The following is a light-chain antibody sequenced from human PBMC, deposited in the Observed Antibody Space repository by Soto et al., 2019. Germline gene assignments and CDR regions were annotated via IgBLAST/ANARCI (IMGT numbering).Light chain of an antibody. V-gene: IGKV1-NL1*01. CDR3: QQYDNGPLT. Sequence: DIQMTQSPPSLSASIGDRVSITCRASQDIKTSLAWYQKKPGEPPQLLIFTASRSEGGVPSRFRGSGSGTDFTLTITGLQPEDFVAYYCQQYDNGPLTFGGGTEVE. CDR2: TAS. CDR1: QDIKTS. J-gene: IGKJ4*01.